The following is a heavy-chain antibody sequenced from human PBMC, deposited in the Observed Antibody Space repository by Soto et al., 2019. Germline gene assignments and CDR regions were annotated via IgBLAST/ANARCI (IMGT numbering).Heavy chain of an antibody. CDR1: GFTFSSYA. V-gene: IGHV3-23*01. J-gene: IGHJ3*02. CDR2: ISAGGEST. CDR3: AHPRGYGIFGAYDI. D-gene: IGHD1-20*01. Sequence: EVQLLESGGGLVQPGGSLRLSCAASGFTFSSYAMSWVRQAPGKGLEWVSAISAGGESTYSADSVKGRFTISRDNSMNALYLQMRRLRIEDTAVYFCAHPRGYGIFGAYDIWGQGTMVTVSS.